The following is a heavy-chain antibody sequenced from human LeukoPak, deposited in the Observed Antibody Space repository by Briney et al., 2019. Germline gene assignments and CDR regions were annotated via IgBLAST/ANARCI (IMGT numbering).Heavy chain of an antibody. Sequence: SQTLSLTCTFSGYSISSGGYYWSWIRQPPGTGLEWIGYIYHSGDTYYNPSLKSRVTISVDRSKNQFSLKLSSVTAADTAVYYCAKTWAQRSELRYFDWNMAGYYGMDVWGQGTTVTVSS. V-gene: IGHV4-30-2*01. J-gene: IGHJ6*02. D-gene: IGHD3-9*01. CDR3: AKTWAQRSELRYFDWNMAGYYGMDV. CDR2: IYHSGDT. CDR1: GYSISSGGYY.